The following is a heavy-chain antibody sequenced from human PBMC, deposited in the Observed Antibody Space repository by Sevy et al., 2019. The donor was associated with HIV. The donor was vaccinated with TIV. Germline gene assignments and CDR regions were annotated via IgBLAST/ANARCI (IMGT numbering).Heavy chain of an antibody. CDR3: ARPHCTTTSCYGGNGMDV. Sequence: GGSLRLSCATSGFTFNTYWMHWVRQAPGKGLVWVSRIENDGIGTTYVDSVKGRFTISRDNAKNTLYLQMNSLRAEDTAVYYCARPHCTTTSCYGGNGMDVWGQGTTVTVSS. V-gene: IGHV3-74*01. CDR1: GFTFNTYW. D-gene: IGHD2-2*01. J-gene: IGHJ6*01. CDR2: IENDGIGT.